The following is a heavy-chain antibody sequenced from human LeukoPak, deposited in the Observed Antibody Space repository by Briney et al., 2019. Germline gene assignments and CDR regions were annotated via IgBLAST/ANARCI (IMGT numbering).Heavy chain of an antibody. CDR3: ATGRGAVAGLYAAYAFDI. CDR2: FDPEDGET. J-gene: IGHJ3*02. D-gene: IGHD6-19*01. CDR1: GYTLTELS. Sequence: ASVKVSCKVSGYTLTELSMHWVRQAPGKGLEWMGGFDPEDGETIYAQKFQGRITMTEDTSTDTAYMELSGLRSEDTAVYYCATGRGAVAGLYAAYAFDIWGQGTMVTVSS. V-gene: IGHV1-24*01.